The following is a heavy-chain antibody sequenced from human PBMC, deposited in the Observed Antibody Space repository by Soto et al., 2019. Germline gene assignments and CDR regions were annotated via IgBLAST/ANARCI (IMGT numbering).Heavy chain of an antibody. CDR3: ARVYSSSSNYYYGMDV. V-gene: IGHV4-31*03. D-gene: IGHD6-13*01. J-gene: IGHJ6*02. CDR2: IYYSGST. CDR1: GGSISSGGYY. Sequence: TLSLTCTVSGGSISSGGYYWSWIRQHPGKGLEWIGYIYYSGSTYYNPSLKSRVTISVDTSKNQFSLKLSSVTAADTAVYYCARVYSSSSNYYYGMDVWGQGTTVTVSS.